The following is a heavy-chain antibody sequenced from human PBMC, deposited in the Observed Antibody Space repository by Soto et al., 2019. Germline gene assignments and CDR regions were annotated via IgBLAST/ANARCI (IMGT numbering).Heavy chain of an antibody. CDR3: AKGTEYGVVLMSTFDY. CDR1: GFTFSSYW. V-gene: IGHV3-7*02. D-gene: IGHD3-3*01. Sequence: GGSLRLSCAASGFTFSSYWMSWVRQAPGKGLEWVANIKEDGSERYYVDSVKGRFTISRDNAKNSLYLQMNSLRAEDTAVYYCAKGTEYGVVLMSTFDYWGQGTLVTVSS. CDR2: IKEDGSER. J-gene: IGHJ4*02.